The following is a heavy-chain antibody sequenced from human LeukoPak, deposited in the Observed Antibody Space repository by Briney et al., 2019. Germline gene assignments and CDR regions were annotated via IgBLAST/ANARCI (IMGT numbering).Heavy chain of an antibody. CDR2: ISSNEGNT. CDR1: GFTFSNYA. V-gene: IGHV3-64D*09. CDR3: VTTLIVVVIMYPSLDY. J-gene: IGHJ4*02. Sequence: PGGSLRLSCSASGFTFSNYAMHWVRQAPGKGLEYVSGISSNEGNTYYADSVKGRFTISRDNSKNTLYLQMSSLRAEDSAVYYRVTTLIVVVIMYPSLDYWGQGTLVTVSS. D-gene: IGHD3-22*01.